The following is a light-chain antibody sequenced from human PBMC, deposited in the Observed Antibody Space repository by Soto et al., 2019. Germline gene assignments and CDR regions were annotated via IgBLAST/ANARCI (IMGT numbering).Light chain of an antibody. Sequence: DIQMTQSPSSVSASVGDRVIITCRASQDISTRLAWYQQKPGKAPQLLIYSASTLQSAVPPRFRGSGSGTDFTLTITTLQPEDFATYCCQQAHSFHAFCGGTKVEL. CDR2: SAS. CDR1: QDISTR. J-gene: IGKJ4*01. CDR3: QQAHSFHA. V-gene: IGKV1-12*01.